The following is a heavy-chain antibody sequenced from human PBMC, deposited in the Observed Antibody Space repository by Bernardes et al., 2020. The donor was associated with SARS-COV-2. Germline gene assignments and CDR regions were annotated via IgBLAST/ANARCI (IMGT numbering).Heavy chain of an antibody. V-gene: IGHV3-7*03. CDR2: IKQDGSEK. D-gene: IGHD4-17*01. CDR1: GFIFSNYW. J-gene: IGHJ4*02. CDR3: ARSYGDYDFS. Sequence: GGSLRLSCAASGFIFSNYWMTWVRQAPGKGLEWVANIKQDGSEKSYVDSVKGRFTISRDNTKNLLYLQMSNLRAEDTAVYYCARSYGDYDFSWGQGTLVTVSS.